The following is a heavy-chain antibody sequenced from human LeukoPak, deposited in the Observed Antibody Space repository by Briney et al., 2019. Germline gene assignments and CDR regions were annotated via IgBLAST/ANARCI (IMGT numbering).Heavy chain of an antibody. V-gene: IGHV3-23*01. Sequence: GGSLRLSCAASGFTFSSYAMSWVRQAPGKGLEWVSAISGSGGSTYYADSVKGRFTISRDNSKNTLYLQMNSLRAEDTAVYYCAKAQDYGGKSIFYFDYWGQGTLVTVSS. CDR2: ISGSGGST. CDR1: GFTFSSYA. J-gene: IGHJ4*02. D-gene: IGHD4-23*01. CDR3: AKAQDYGGKSIFYFDY.